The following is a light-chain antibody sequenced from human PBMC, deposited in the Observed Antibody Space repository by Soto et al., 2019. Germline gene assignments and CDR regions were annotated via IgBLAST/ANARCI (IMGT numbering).Light chain of an antibody. CDR3: CSYAGSYTVV. V-gene: IGLV2-11*01. CDR1: SSDVGAYNW. Sequence: QSALTQPRSVSGSPGQSVTISCAGTSSDVGAYNWVSWYQQHPGKVPKLIIYDVTRRPSGVPDRSSGSKSGNTASLTISGLQADDEADYYCCSYAGSYTVVFGGGTKLTVL. CDR2: DVT. J-gene: IGLJ3*02.